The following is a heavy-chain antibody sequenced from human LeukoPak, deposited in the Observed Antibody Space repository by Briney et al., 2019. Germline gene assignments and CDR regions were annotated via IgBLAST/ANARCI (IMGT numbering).Heavy chain of an antibody. Sequence: GGSLRLSCAASGFTFSSYSMNWVRQAPGKGLEWVSSISSSSSYMYYADSVKGRFTISRDNAKNSLYLQMNSLRAEDTAVYYCARDGTVTIFDYWGQGTLVTVSS. CDR2: ISSSSSYM. CDR3: ARDGTVTIFDY. V-gene: IGHV3-21*01. J-gene: IGHJ4*02. CDR1: GFTFSSYS. D-gene: IGHD4-17*01.